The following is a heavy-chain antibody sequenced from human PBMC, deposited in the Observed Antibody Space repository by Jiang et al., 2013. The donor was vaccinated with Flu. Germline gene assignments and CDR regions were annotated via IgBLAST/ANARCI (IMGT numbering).Heavy chain of an antibody. V-gene: IGHV5-10-1*01. CDR2: IDPSDSYT. Sequence: IDPSDSYTNYSPSFQGHVTISADKSISTAYLQWSSLKASDTAMYYCARHHTWIQLWLIDYWGQGTLVTVSS. D-gene: IGHD5-18*01. CDR3: ARHHTWIQLWLIDY. J-gene: IGHJ4*02.